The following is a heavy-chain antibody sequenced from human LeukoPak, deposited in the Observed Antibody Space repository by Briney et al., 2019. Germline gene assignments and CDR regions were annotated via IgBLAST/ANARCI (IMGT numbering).Heavy chain of an antibody. Sequence: PSETLSLTCAVYGGSFSGYYWSWIRQPPGKGLEWIGEINHSGSTNYNPSLKSRVTISVDTSKNQFSLKLSSVTAADTAVYYCARDYSNYAGLDVWGQGTTVTVSS. CDR2: INHSGST. V-gene: IGHV4-34*01. CDR3: ARDYSNYAGLDV. J-gene: IGHJ6*02. CDR1: GGSFSGYY. D-gene: IGHD4-11*01.